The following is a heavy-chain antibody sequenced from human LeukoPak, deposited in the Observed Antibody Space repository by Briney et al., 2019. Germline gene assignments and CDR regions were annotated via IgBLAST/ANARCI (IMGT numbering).Heavy chain of an antibody. CDR2: INPNSGGT. D-gene: IGHD6-13*01. CDR1: GYTFTGYY. Sequence: GASVKVSCKASGYTFTGYYMHWVRQAPGQGLEWMGWINPNSGGTNYAQKFQGRVTMTRDTSICTAYMELSRLRSDDTAVYYCARDYSSSWYSLYYFDYWGRGTLVTVSS. V-gene: IGHV1-2*02. CDR3: ARDYSSSWYSLYYFDY. J-gene: IGHJ4*02.